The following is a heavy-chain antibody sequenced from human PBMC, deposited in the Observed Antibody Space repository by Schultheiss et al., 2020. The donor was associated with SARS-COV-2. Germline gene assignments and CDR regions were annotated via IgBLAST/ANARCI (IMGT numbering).Heavy chain of an antibody. D-gene: IGHD4-11*01. V-gene: IGHV3-64*04. CDR3: ARGSDYSHYYYGMDV. CDR2: ISSNGGST. J-gene: IGHJ6*02. Sequence: GGSLRLSCSASVFTFSSYAMHWVRQAPGKGLEYVSAISSNGGSTYYADSVKGRFTISRDNSKNTLYLQMNSLRAEDTAVYYCARGSDYSHYYYGMDVWGQGTTVTVSS. CDR1: VFTFSSYA.